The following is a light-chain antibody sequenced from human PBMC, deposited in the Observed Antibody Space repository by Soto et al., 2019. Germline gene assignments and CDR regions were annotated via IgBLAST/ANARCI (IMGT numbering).Light chain of an antibody. CDR2: ENN. Sequence: QSVLTQPPSVSAAPGQKVTISCSGSSANIGNNYVSWYQQLPGTAPKLLIYENNKRPSVIPDRFSGSKSGTSATLGITGLQTGDEADYYCGTWDSSLSAVVFGGGTKLTV. J-gene: IGLJ2*01. CDR3: GTWDSSLSAVV. CDR1: SANIGNNY. V-gene: IGLV1-51*02.